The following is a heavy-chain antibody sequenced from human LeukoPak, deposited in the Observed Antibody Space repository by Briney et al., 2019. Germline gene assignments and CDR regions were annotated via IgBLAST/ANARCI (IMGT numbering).Heavy chain of an antibody. CDR1: GFTFSSYW. V-gene: IGHV3-7*01. D-gene: IGHD3-22*01. CDR3: ARDPQYSYDDSGTFDS. CDR2: IKQDGSEK. Sequence: GGSLRLSCAASGFTFSSYWMSWVRQAPGKGLEWVANIKQDGSEKYYLDSVKGRFTVSRDNAKNSLYLQMNTLRAEDTAVYYCARDPQYSYDDSGTFDSWGQGTLVTVSS. J-gene: IGHJ4*02.